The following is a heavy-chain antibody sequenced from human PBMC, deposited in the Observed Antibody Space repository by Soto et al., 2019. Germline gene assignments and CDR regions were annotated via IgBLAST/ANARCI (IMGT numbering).Heavy chain of an antibody. CDR1: GFTFRGYL. J-gene: IGHJ6*02. V-gene: IGHV3-74*01. CDR3: THCRGEGCNGGYFGMDV. CDR2: INSDGTTT. Sequence: GGSLRLSCGGSGFTFRGYLMHWVRQSPGKGLVWVSRINSDGTTTAYADSVKGRFTISRDNSKNTLFLQMTSLRADDTAVYYCTHCRGEGCNGGYFGMDVWGQGPTVTVYS. D-gene: IGHD2-15*01.